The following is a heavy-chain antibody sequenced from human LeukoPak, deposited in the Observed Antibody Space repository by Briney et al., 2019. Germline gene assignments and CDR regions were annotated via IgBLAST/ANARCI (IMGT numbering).Heavy chain of an antibody. CDR1: DYIFITYG. CDR2: ISAYNGYT. J-gene: IGHJ6*02. D-gene: IGHD3-22*01. Sequence: VASVKVSCKASDYIFITYGITWVRQAPGQGLEWMGWISAYNGYTNYAQNLQGRVTMTTDTSTTTAYMELRSLRSDDTAVYYCARSEYYYDSSGLQSYYYGMDVWGQGTTVTVSS. V-gene: IGHV1-18*01. CDR3: ARSEYYYDSSGLQSYYYGMDV.